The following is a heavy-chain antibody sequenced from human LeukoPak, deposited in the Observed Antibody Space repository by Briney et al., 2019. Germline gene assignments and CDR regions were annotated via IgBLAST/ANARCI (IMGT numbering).Heavy chain of an antibody. J-gene: IGHJ4*02. D-gene: IGHD2-15*01. V-gene: IGHV4-4*02. CDR2: IYHSGST. CDR1: GGSISSSNW. Sequence: SETLSLTCAVSGGSISSSNWWSWVRQPPGKGLEWIGEIYHSGSTNYNPSLKSRVTISVDTSKNQFSLKLSSVTAADTAVYYCARGPPFSGRVDYWGQGTLVTVSS. CDR3: ARGPPFSGRVDY.